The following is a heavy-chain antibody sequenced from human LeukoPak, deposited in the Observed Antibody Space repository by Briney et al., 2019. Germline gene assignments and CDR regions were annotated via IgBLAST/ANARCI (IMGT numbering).Heavy chain of an antibody. CDR1: GFTFSSYA. J-gene: IGHJ4*02. V-gene: IGHV3-30-3*01. CDR2: ISYDGSNK. Sequence: GGSLRLSCAASGFTFSSYAMHWVRQAPGKGLEWVAVISYDGSNKYYADSVKGRFTISRDNAKNTLYLQMNSLRAEDTAVYYCTRDWRNLGYDYWGQGTLVTVSS. D-gene: IGHD5-12*01. CDR3: TRDWRNLGYDY.